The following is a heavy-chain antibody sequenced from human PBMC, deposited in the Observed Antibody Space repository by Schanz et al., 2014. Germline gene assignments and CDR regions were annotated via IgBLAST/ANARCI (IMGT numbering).Heavy chain of an antibody. CDR2: ISGSGVIT. V-gene: IGHV3-23*04. J-gene: IGHJ4*02. Sequence: EVQLVESGGGLVQPGGSLRLSCATSGFTFSTYAMSWVRQAPGKGLEWVSGISGSGVITSYEDSVKGRFTISRDNSKNTLYLQMTSLRAEDTAIYYCAKYRYSVFDFDYWGQGTLVTVSS. CDR3: AKYRYSVFDFDY. D-gene: IGHD3-16*02. CDR1: GFTFSTYA.